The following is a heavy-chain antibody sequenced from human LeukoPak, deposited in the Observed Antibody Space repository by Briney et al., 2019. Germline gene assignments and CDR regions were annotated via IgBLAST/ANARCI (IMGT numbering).Heavy chain of an antibody. CDR2: ISAYNGDT. CDR1: GYTFTSYG. J-gene: IGHJ4*02. V-gene: IGHV1-18*04. D-gene: IGHD6-19*01. CDR3: ARYSVVAGTAFDY. Sequence: SVKVSCKASGYTFTSYGISWVRQAPGQGLGWMGWISAYNGDTNYAQKLQGRVTMTTDTSTSTAYMELRSLRSDDTAVYYCARYSVVAGTAFDYWGQGTLVTVSS.